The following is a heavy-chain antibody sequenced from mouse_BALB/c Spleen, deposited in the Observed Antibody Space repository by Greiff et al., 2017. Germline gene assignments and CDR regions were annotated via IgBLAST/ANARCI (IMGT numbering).Heavy chain of an antibody. D-gene: IGHD2-10*02. V-gene: IGHV5-6-5*01. Sequence: EVQVVESGGGLVKPGGSLKLSCAASGFTFSSYAMSWVRQTPEKRLEWVASISSGGSTYYPDSVKGRFTISRDNARNILYLQMSSLRSEDTAMYYCAREEYANYRGWYFDVWGAGTTVTVSS. J-gene: IGHJ1*01. CDR2: ISSGGST. CDR3: AREEYANYRGWYFDV. CDR1: GFTFSSYA.